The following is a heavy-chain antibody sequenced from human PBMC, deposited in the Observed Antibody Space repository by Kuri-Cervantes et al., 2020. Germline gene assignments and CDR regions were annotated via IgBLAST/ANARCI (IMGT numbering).Heavy chain of an antibody. V-gene: IGHV1-69*05. CDR3: AIFHDYGDYIDY. Sequence: SVKVSCKASGGTFSSYAISWVRQAPGQGLEWMGGIIPIFGTANYAQKFQGRVTMTTDTSTSTAYMELRSLRSDDTAVYYCAIFHDYGDYIDYWGQGTLVTVSS. CDR1: GGTFSSYA. D-gene: IGHD4-17*01. CDR2: IIPIFGTA. J-gene: IGHJ4*02.